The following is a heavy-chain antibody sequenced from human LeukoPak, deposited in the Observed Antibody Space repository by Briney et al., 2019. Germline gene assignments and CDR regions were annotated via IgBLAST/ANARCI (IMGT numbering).Heavy chain of an antibody. CDR3: AKVIPYWYFDL. CDR1: GFTFSSYA. J-gene: IGHJ2*01. CDR2: ISGSGDRT. V-gene: IGHV3-23*01. Sequence: PGGSLRLSCAASGFTFSSYAMSWVRQAPGEGLEWVSVISGSGDRTYYADSVKGRFTISRDNSKNTLYLQMNSLRAEDTAVYYCAKVIPYWYFDLWGRGTLVTVSS.